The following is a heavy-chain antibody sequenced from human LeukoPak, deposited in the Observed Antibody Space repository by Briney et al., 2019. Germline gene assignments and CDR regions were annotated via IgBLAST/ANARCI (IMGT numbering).Heavy chain of an antibody. CDR1: GGSISNYY. CDR3: ARRLTTVVDY. CDR2: IYYTGSP. Sequence: SETLSLTCSVSGGSISNYYWSWIRQPPGKGLEWIGYIYYTGSPNYNPSLKSRVTISEDTSKNQFSLKLSSVTAADTAVYYCARRLTTVVDYWGQGTLVTVSS. V-gene: IGHV4-59*08. D-gene: IGHD4-17*01. J-gene: IGHJ4*02.